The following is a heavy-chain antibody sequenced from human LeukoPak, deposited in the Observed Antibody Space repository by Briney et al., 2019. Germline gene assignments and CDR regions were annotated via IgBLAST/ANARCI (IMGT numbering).Heavy chain of an antibody. CDR2: LDYSGVA. CDR3: ARATAVTSFDY. V-gene: IGHV4-39*01. J-gene: IGHJ4*02. D-gene: IGHD4-17*01. Sequence: SETLSLTCTVSGGSISSSPYFWGWIRQPPGKGLGWIGGLDYSGVAYYNPSLKSRVTISPDTSMNQFSLNLRSVTAADTAVYYCARATAVTSFDYWGQGTLVTVSS. CDR1: GGSISSSPYF.